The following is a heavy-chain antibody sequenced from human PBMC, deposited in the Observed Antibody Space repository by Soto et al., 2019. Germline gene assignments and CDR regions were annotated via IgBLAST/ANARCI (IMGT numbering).Heavy chain of an antibody. D-gene: IGHD3-22*01. CDR1: GFTFRTYA. CDR2: IVGNGDE. CDR3: TTDSYFTLKLVRFDY. Sequence: GGSLRLSCAASGFTFRTYAMSWVRQAPGKGLEWVAGIVGNGDEYYADTVRGRFTISRDNSNNILYLQMNSLKTEDTAVYYCTTDSYFTLKLVRFDYWGLGTLVTVSS. V-gene: IGHV3-23*01. J-gene: IGHJ4*01.